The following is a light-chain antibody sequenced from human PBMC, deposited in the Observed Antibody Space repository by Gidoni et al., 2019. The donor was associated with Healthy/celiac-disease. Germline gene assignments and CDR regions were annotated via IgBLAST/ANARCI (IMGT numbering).Light chain of an antibody. CDR3: GTWDSSLSAWV. J-gene: IGLJ3*02. CDR1: SSNIGNNY. CDR2: ENN. V-gene: IGLV1-51*02. Sequence: QSVFTQPPSVSAAPGHKVTISCSGSSSNIGNNYVSWYQQLPGTAPKLLIYENNKRPSGIPDRFSGSKSGTSATLGITGLQTGDEADYYCGTWDSSLSAWVFGGGTKLTVL.